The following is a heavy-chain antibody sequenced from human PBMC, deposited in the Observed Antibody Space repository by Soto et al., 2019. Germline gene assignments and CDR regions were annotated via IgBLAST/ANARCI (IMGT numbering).Heavy chain of an antibody. CDR3: ARPLVSSGWYHHYYYYYGMDV. CDR2: IKQDGSEK. CDR1: GFTFSSYW. J-gene: IGHJ6*02. V-gene: IGHV3-7*05. D-gene: IGHD6-19*01. Sequence: EVQLVESGGGLVQPGGSLRLSCAASGFTFSSYWKSWVRQAPGKGLEWVANIKQDGSEKYYVDSVKGRFTISRDNAKNSLYLQMNSLRAEDTAVYYCARPLVSSGWYHHYYYYYGMDVWGQGTTVTVSS.